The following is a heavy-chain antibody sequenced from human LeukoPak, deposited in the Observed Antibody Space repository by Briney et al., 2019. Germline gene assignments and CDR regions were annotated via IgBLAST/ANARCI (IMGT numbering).Heavy chain of an antibody. J-gene: IGHJ4*02. D-gene: IGHD3-22*01. V-gene: IGHV3-33*01. Sequence: GGSLRLSCAASGFTFSSYGMHWVRQAPGKGLEWVAVIWYDGTNKYYADSVKGRFTISRDSSKNTLYLQMNSLRAEDTALYYCARAAYDSSGYLTLWGLGTLVTVSS. CDR3: ARAAYDSSGYLTL. CDR1: GFTFSSYG. CDR2: IWYDGTNK.